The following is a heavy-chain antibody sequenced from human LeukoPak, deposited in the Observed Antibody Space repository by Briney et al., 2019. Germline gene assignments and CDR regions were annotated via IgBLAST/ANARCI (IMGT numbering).Heavy chain of an antibody. V-gene: IGHV4-31*03. CDR3: ARDRWNTATRYYFDY. CDR1: GGSISSGGYY. Sequence: SQTLSLTCTVSGGSISSGGYYWSWIRQHPGKGLEWIGYTYYSGSTYYNPSLKSRVTISVDTSKNQFSLKLSSVTAADTAVYYCARDRWNTATRYYFDYWGQGTLVTVSS. D-gene: IGHD5-18*01. CDR2: TYYSGST. J-gene: IGHJ4*02.